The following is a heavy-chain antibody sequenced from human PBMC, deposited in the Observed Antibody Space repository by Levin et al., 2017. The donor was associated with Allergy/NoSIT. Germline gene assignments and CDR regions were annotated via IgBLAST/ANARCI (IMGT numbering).Heavy chain of an antibody. D-gene: IGHD6-19*01. V-gene: IGHV3-48*01. CDR3: ARDRVAVAGDDVFDI. J-gene: IGHJ3*02. Sequence: ETLSLTCAAPGFIFSSYTMNWVRQAPGKGLEWVSYISTSSSSIYYADSVKGRFTISRDNAKNSLYLQMNSLRAEDTAVYYCARDRVAVAGDDVFDIWGQGTMVTVSS. CDR1: GFIFSSYT. CDR2: ISTSSSSI.